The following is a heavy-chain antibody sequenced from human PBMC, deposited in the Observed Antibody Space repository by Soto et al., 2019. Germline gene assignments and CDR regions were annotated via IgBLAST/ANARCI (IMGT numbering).Heavy chain of an antibody. CDR1: GGSIISSNW. Sequence: WETLSLTCAVSGGSIISSNWCSCCRAPGGGGLEWGGETYYSGNTNANPSLKSRVTLSLDKSKNHFSLMLSSVTAADTAIYYCARDRTSAGGYSRRWFDPWGPGTLVTVSS. J-gene: IGHJ5*02. V-gene: IGHV4-4*02. CDR3: ARDRTSAGGYSRRWFDP. D-gene: IGHD5-18*01. CDR2: TYYSGNT.